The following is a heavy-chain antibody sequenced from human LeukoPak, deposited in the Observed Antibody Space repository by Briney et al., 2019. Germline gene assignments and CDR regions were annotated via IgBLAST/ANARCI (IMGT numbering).Heavy chain of an antibody. D-gene: IGHD4-17*01. J-gene: IGHJ3*02. CDR3: AGETVTIRGTDGFDI. CDR1: GFTFSIYA. V-gene: IGHV3-30*04. CDR2: ISYDGSNK. Sequence: PGGSLRLSCAASGFTFSIYAIHWVRQAPGKGLEWVAVISYDGSNKHYADSVKGRFTVSRDNSKNTLYLQMNSPRAEDTAVYYCAGETVTIRGTDGFDIWGQGTMVTVFS.